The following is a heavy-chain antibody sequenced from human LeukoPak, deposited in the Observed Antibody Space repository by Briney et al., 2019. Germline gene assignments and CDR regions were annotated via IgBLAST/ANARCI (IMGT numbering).Heavy chain of an antibody. CDR3: ARDLSSAWYYQFDY. D-gene: IGHD6-19*01. CDR2: ISSSSSTI. J-gene: IGHJ4*02. CDR1: GFTFSSYS. V-gene: IGHV3-48*01. Sequence: PGGSLRLSCAASGFTFSSYSMNWVRQAPGKGLEWVSYISSSSSTIYYADSVKGRFTISRDNAKSSLYLRMNSLRAEDTAVYYCARDLSSAWYYQFDYWGQGTLVTVSS.